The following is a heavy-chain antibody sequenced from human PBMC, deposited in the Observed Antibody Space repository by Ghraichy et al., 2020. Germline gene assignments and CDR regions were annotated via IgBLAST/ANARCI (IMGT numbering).Heavy chain of an antibody. J-gene: IGHJ4*02. CDR3: ARDRKDYGDYVFDY. Sequence: GGSLRLSCAASGFTVSSNYMSWVRQAPGKGLEWVSVIYSGGSTYYADSVKGRFTISRDNSKNTLYLQMNSLRAEDTAVYYCARDRKDYGDYVFDYWGQGTLVTVSS. CDR2: IYSGGST. CDR1: GFTVSSNY. D-gene: IGHD4-17*01. V-gene: IGHV3-66*01.